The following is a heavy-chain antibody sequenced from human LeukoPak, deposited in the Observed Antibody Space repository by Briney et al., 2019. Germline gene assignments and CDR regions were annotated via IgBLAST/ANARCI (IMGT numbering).Heavy chain of an antibody. V-gene: IGHV3-74*03. Sequence: PGGSLRLSCAASGFTFSTYWMHWVRQAPGKGLVWVSRVRPEGTTTAYADSVKGRFTISGDNAKNTLFLQMNSLSAEDTAVYYCARDLDWILFDYWGQGTLVTVSS. J-gene: IGHJ4*02. D-gene: IGHD3-9*01. CDR3: ARDLDWILFDY. CDR1: GFTFSTYW. CDR2: VRPEGTTT.